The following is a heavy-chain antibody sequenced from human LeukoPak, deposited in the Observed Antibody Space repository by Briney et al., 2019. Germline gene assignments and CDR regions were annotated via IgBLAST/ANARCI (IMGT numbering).Heavy chain of an antibody. CDR1: GGSISSYY. CDR3: ARDTYISGSLTHFDI. V-gene: IGHV4-59*13. Sequence: SETLSLTCTVSGGSISSYYWSWIRQPPGKGLEWIGFIYYSGSTKYNPSLKSRVTISVDTSKNQFSLKLSSLSAADTAVYYCARDTYISGSLTHFDIWGQGTMVTVSS. CDR2: IYYSGST. D-gene: IGHD3-22*01. J-gene: IGHJ3*02.